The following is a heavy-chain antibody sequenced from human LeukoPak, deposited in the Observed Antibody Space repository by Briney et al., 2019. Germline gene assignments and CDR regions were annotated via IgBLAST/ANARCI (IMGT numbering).Heavy chain of an antibody. J-gene: IGHJ5*02. Sequence: PGGSLRLSCAASGFTFSNYEMNWVRQDPGKGLEWVSYISSSGSIYYADSVKGRFTISRDNAKNSLYLQMNSLRAEDTAIYYCASTNYYDSSGFSNWFDPWGQGTLVTVSS. CDR1: GFTFSNYE. D-gene: IGHD3-22*01. CDR3: ASTNYYDSSGFSNWFDP. V-gene: IGHV3-48*03. CDR2: ISSSGSI.